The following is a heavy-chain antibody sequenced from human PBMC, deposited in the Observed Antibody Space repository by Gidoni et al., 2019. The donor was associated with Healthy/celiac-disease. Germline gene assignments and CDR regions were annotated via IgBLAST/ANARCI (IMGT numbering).Heavy chain of an antibody. Sequence: QVQLVESGGGVVQPGRSLRLPCAASGFPFRRYGMHWVRQAPGKGLEWVAVIWYDGSNKYYADSVKGRFTISRDNSKNTLYLQMNSLRAEDTAVYYCASVAPPDSSGYGLRWGQGTLVTVSS. CDR2: IWYDGSNK. CDR3: ASVAPPDSSGYGLR. CDR1: GFPFRRYG. J-gene: IGHJ4*02. D-gene: IGHD3-22*01. V-gene: IGHV3-33*01.